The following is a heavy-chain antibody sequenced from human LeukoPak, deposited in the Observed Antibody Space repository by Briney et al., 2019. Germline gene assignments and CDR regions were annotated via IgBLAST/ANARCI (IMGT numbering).Heavy chain of an antibody. J-gene: IGHJ4*02. V-gene: IGHV3-48*01. CDR3: ARDHNCAFDN. D-gene: IGHD1-1*01. CDR1: GFPFIEYS. Sequence: GGSLRLSCTASGFPFIEYSMNWVRQAPGKGLEWISYIGIDSGNTKYADSVRGRFTISADKAKNSLYLQMNSLRVEDTAVYCARDHNCAFDNWGQGTLVSVAS. CDR2: IGIDSGNT.